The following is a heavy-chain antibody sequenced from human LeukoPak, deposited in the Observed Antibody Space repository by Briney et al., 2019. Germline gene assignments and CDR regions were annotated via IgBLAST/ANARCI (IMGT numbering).Heavy chain of an antibody. D-gene: IGHD2-15*01. Sequence: GGSLRLSCAASGFTFSSYAMHWVRQAPGKGLEWVAVISYDGSNKYYADSVKGRFTISRDNSRNTLYLQMNSLRAEDTAVYYCARSSGGSCCYFDYWGQGTLVTVSS. V-gene: IGHV3-30*04. CDR1: GFTFSSYA. J-gene: IGHJ4*02. CDR3: ARSSGGSCCYFDY. CDR2: ISYDGSNK.